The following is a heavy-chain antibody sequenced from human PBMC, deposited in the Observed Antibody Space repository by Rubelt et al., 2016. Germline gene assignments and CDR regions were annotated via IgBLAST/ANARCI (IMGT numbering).Heavy chain of an antibody. V-gene: IGHV1-3*01. Sequence: AEVRKPGASVKISCKASGYIFSDYTLAWVRQAPGQRLKWMGWINSGKGDTEYSEDFQGRVTITRDISASTVFIEVHSLTSEDTAVYYCVRKSSWSCFDFWGQGTLVTVSS. D-gene: IGHD2-2*01. CDR1: GYIFSDYT. CDR2: INSGKGDT. J-gene: IGHJ4*02. CDR3: VRKSSWSCFDF.